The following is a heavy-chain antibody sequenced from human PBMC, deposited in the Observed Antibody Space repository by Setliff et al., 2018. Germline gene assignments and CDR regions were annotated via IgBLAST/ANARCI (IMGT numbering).Heavy chain of an antibody. CDR2: ISATGGST. D-gene: IGHD5-12*01. V-gene: IGHV3-23*01. Sequence: GGSLRLSCAASGFTFSIYSMSWVRQAPGKGLEWVALISATGGSTYYADSVKGRFTISRDDSNNTRYLQMKSLRAEDTDVYYCAGCGYGQYYAMDVWGQGTTVTVSS. CDR3: AGCGYGQYYAMDV. J-gene: IGHJ6*02. CDR1: GFTFSIYS.